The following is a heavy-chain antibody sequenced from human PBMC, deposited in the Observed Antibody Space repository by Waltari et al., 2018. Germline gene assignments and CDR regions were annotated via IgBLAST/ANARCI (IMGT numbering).Heavy chain of an antibody. Sequence: QLQLQASGPGLESPSETLSITCPVSGGSISRYYRRWIGQPAGEGLGWLDRIYSGGSANYNPSLKSRVTMSVDTSKNQFALKLSSVTAADTAVYYWASRYYDFWTREESHLIGGLNDAFDIWGQGTMVTVSS. CDR2: IYSGGSA. V-gene: IGHV4-4*07. CDR3: ASRYYDFWTREESHLIGGLNDAFDI. J-gene: IGHJ3*02. D-gene: IGHD3-3*01. CDR1: GGSISRYY.